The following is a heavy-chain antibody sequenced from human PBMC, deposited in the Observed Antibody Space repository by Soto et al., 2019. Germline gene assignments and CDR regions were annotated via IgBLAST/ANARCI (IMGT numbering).Heavy chain of an antibody. V-gene: IGHV4-31*03. Sequence: PSETLSLTCTVSGGSISSGGYYWSWIRQHPGKGLEWIGYIYYSGSTYYNPSLKSRVTISVDTSKNQFSLKLSSVTAADTAVYYCARGITIFGVAQQEVWFDPWGQGTLVAVST. D-gene: IGHD3-3*01. J-gene: IGHJ5*02. CDR3: ARGITIFGVAQQEVWFDP. CDR2: IYYSGST. CDR1: GGSISSGGYY.